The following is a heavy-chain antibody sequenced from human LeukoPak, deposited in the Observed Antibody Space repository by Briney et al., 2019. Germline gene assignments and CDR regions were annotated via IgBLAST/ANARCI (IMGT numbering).Heavy chain of an antibody. CDR1: LGSISSYS. D-gene: IGHD3-10*02. CDR3: ARDALGMLGVWYFDL. CDR2: IHNSGST. V-gene: IGHV4-4*07. J-gene: IGHJ2*01. Sequence: SETLSLTCNVSLGSISSYSWTWIRQPAGKGLEWIGRIHNSGSTNYDPSLESRVTMSADTSKKQLSLKLSSVTAADTAVYYCARDALGMLGVWYFDLWGRGTLVTVSS.